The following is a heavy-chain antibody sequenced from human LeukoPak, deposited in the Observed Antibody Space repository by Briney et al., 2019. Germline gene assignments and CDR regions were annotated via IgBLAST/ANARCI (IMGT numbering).Heavy chain of an antibody. D-gene: IGHD3-22*01. J-gene: IGHJ1*01. CDR3: ARRRYFDGSGYLE. CDR1: GDSVSRSDSY. V-gene: IGHV4-39*01. Sequence: SETLSLTCSVSGDSVSRSDSYWDWIRQPPGKGLEWIGTIYYSGRTYYSPSLRSRVTMSVDPSNNQFSLTLRSVTAADTALYYCARRRYFDGSGYLEWSQGTLLSVSS. CDR2: IYYSGRT.